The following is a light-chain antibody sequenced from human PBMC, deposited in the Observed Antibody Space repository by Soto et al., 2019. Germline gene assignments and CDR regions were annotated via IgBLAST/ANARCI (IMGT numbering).Light chain of an antibody. Sequence: DILMTQSPSSLYASVGDRVTMTCRASQSISSSLAWYQQKPGTVPKLLIYAASSLQSGVPSRFSGSGAGTEFTLSITILQPEDFGTYYCQQGDSFPITFGQGTRLEIK. V-gene: IGKV1-12*01. CDR1: QSISSS. CDR2: AAS. J-gene: IGKJ5*01. CDR3: QQGDSFPIT.